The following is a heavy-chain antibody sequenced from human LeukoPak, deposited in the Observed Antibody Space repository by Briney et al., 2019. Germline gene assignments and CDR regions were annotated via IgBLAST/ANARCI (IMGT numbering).Heavy chain of an antibody. D-gene: IGHD3-9*01. CDR1: GFTFSSYG. V-gene: IGHV3-33*06. Sequence: GGSLRLSCAASGFTFSSYGMHWVRQAPGKGLEWVAVIWYDGSNKYYADSVKGRFTISRDNSKNTLYLQMNSLRAEDTAVYYCAKGGWYYDILTGYPPPPDWFDPWGQGTLVTVSS. CDR3: AKGGWYYDILTGYPPPPDWFDP. J-gene: IGHJ5*02. CDR2: IWYDGSNK.